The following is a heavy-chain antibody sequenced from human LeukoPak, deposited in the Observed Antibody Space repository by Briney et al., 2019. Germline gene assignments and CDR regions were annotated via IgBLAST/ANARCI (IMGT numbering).Heavy chain of an antibody. Sequence: PGGSLRLSCAASGFTFSSYWMSWVRQAPGKGLEWVANIKQDGSEKYYVDSVKGRFTISRDNAKNSLYLQMNSLRAEDTAVYYCASGFNFWSGYYGYWGQGTLVTVSS. CDR3: ASGFNFWSGYYGY. CDR2: IKQDGSEK. V-gene: IGHV3-7*01. CDR1: GFTFSSYW. D-gene: IGHD3-3*01. J-gene: IGHJ4*02.